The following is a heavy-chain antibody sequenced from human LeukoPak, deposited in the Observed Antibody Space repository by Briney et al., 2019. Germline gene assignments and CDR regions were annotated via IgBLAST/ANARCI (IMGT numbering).Heavy chain of an antibody. V-gene: IGHV4-61*02. D-gene: IGHD6-13*01. Sequence: PSQTLSLTCTVSGGSISSGSYYWRWIRQPAGKGLEWIGRIYTSGSTNYNPSLKSRVTISVDTSKNQFSLKLSSVTAADTAVYYCARTSSSSWSKGDYWGQGTLVTVSS. CDR2: IYTSGST. J-gene: IGHJ4*02. CDR3: ARTSSSSWSKGDY. CDR1: GGSISSGSYY.